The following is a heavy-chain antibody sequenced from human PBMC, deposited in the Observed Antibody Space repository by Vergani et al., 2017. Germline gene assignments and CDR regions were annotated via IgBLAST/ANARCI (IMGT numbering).Heavy chain of an antibody. Sequence: QVQLQESGPGLVKPSEILSLTCTVSGGSISSYYWTWIRQPPGKGLEWIGYIYSSGSTKYNPSLKSRVTISVDTSKNQFSLKLSSVTAADTAVYYCARARGALDILTGYYHYYMDVWGKGTTVTVFS. CDR2: IYSSGST. J-gene: IGHJ6*03. D-gene: IGHD3-9*01. V-gene: IGHV4-59*01. CDR1: GGSISSYY. CDR3: ARARGALDILTGYYHYYMDV.